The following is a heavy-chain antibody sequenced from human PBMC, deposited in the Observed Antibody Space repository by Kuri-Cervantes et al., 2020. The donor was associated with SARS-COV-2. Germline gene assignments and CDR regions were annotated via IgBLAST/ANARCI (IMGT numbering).Heavy chain of an antibody. V-gene: IGHV3-21*01. CDR1: GFTFSTYS. CDR3: ARDFNPLDY. Sequence: GGSLRLSCAASGFTFSTYSMTWVRQAPGKGLEWVSSISSSSSQRYYADSVKGRFTISRDNAKNSLYLQMNSLRAEDTAVYYCARDFNPLDYWGQGTLVTVSS. J-gene: IGHJ4*02. CDR2: ISSSSSQR.